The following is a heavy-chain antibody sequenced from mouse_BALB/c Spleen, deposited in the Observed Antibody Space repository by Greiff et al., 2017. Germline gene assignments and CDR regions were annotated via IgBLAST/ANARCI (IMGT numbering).Heavy chain of an antibody. D-gene: IGHD2-4*01. J-gene: IGHJ3*01. CDR1: GYSFTGYN. Sequence: VQLQQSGPELEKPGASVKISCKASGYSFTGYNMNWVKQSNGKSLEWIGNIDPYSGGTSYNQKFKGKATLTVDKSSSTAYMQLKSLTSEDSAVYYCARDYYDYLPWFAYWGQGTLVTVSA. V-gene: IGHV1-39*01. CDR2: IDPYSGGT. CDR3: ARDYYDYLPWFAY.